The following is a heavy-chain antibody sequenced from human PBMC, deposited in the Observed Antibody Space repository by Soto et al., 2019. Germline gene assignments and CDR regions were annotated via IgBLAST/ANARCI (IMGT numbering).Heavy chain of an antibody. D-gene: IGHD3-10*01. J-gene: IGHJ6*02. CDR1: GCTFSSYW. CDR3: ARGSTGSYYQRLYYYYYGMDV. V-gene: IGHV3-74*01. Sequence: PGGSLRLSCAASGCTFSSYWMHWVRQAPGKGLVWVSRINSDGSSTSYADSVKGRFTISRDNAKNTLYLQMNSLRAEDTAVYYCARGSTGSYYQRLYYYYYGMDVWGQGTTVTVSS. CDR2: INSDGSST.